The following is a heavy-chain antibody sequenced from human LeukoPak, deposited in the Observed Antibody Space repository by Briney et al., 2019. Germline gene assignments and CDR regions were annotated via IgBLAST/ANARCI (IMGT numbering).Heavy chain of an antibody. V-gene: IGHV3-7*01. D-gene: IGHD1-26*01. J-gene: IGHJ4*02. CDR2: IKQDGSEK. CDR1: GFTLSSYW. Sequence: GGSLRLSCAASGFTLSSYWMSWVRQAPGKGLEWVANIKQDGSEKYYVDSVKGRFTISRDNAKNSLYLQMNSLRAEDTAVYYCARGRVGGSYVYWGQGTLVTASS. CDR3: ARGRVGGSYVY.